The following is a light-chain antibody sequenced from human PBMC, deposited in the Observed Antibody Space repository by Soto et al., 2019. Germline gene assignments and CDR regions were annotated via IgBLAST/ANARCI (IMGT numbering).Light chain of an antibody. V-gene: IGLV1-40*01. CDR2: GNS. CDR1: SSNIGAGYD. CDR3: QAYDSSLSGVV. Sequence: QSVLTQPPSVSGAPGQRVTICCTGSSSNIGAGYDVHWYQQLPGTAPKLLIYGNSNRPSGVPDRFSGSKSGTSASLAITGLQAEDEAEYYCQAYDSSLSGVVFGGGTKLTVL. J-gene: IGLJ2*01.